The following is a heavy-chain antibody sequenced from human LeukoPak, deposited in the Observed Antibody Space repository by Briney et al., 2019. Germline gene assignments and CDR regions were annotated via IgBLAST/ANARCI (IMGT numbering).Heavy chain of an antibody. Sequence: PSETLSLTCTVSGGSISSSSYYWGWIRQPPGKGLEWIGSIYYSGSTYYSPSLKSRVTISVDTSKNQFSLKLSSVTAADTAVYYCHVVPAAIGGYYYYYYMDVWGKGTTVTVSS. CDR3: HVVPAAIGGYYYYYYMDV. CDR2: IYYSGST. D-gene: IGHD2-2*02. J-gene: IGHJ6*03. V-gene: IGHV4-39*01. CDR1: GGSISSSSYY.